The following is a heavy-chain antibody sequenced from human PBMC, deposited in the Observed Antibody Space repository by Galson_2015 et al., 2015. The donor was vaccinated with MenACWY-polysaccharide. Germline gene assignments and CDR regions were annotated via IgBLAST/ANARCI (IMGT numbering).Heavy chain of an antibody. CDR2: IHESGTT. D-gene: IGHD6-19*01. CDR1: GASFNSDYW. CDR3: ARVQRGAVSGAVSYFYFYMDV. Sequence: ETLSLTCNVSGASFNSDYWWTWVRQPPGKALEWIGDIHESGTTTYKSSPRSRASLSVNPSINQYSLRLTSGTAEVTAVYYCARVQRGAVSGAVSYFYFYMDVWGTGTTVIVSS. V-gene: IGHV4-4*02. J-gene: IGHJ6*03.